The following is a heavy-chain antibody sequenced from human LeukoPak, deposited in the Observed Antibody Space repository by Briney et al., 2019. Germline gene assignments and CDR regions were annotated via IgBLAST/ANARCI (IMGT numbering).Heavy chain of an antibody. Sequence: LVKVSYKAFEAPFSSYAISWCTQAPGQGLEWMGGIIPMFGTANYAPKFQGRGTIIADESTSTAYMELRSLRSEDASVYYCARQAAQLELDYWGQGTLVTVSS. V-gene: IGHV1-69*13. J-gene: IGHJ4*02. CDR1: EAPFSSYA. CDR2: IIPMFGTA. CDR3: ARQAAQLELDY. D-gene: IGHD1-1*01.